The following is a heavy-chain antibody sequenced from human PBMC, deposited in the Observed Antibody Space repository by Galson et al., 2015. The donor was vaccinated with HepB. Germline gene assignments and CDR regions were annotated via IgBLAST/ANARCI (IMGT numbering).Heavy chain of an antibody. V-gene: IGHV3-23*01. J-gene: IGHJ4*02. CDR1: GFSFSDYA. D-gene: IGHD2-2*01. CDR2: ISGRGDST. Sequence: SLRLSCAASGFSFSDYAMSWVRQAPGEGLEWVSTISGRGDSTYYADSVKVRFTISRDNSKNTLYLQMDSLRAEDTAIYYCAKDHNYCSSTSCYVSLFDYWGQGTLVTVSS. CDR3: AKDHNYCSSTSCYVSLFDY.